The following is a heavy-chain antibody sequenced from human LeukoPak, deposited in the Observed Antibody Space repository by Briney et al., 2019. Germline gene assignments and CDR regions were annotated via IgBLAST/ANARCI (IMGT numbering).Heavy chain of an antibody. CDR3: ARGSHQDYFGSMTYLFDY. J-gene: IGHJ4*02. D-gene: IGHD3-10*01. CDR2: ISHDGRNK. CDR1: GSTFSSYT. Sequence: GRSLRLSCAASGSTFSSYTIHWVRQAPGKGLEWVTLISHDGRNKNYADSVKGRFTISRDNSKKTLYLEVNSLRPEDTAVYYCARGSHQDYFGSMTYLFDYWGQGILVAVSS. V-gene: IGHV3-30*04.